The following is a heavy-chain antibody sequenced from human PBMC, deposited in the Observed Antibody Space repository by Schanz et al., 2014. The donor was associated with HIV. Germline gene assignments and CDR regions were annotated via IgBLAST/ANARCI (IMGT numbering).Heavy chain of an antibody. J-gene: IGHJ4*02. V-gene: IGHV3-33*01. D-gene: IGHD2-15*01. CDR3: ARDMCTAGSCYYFDH. Sequence: QVQLVESGGGVVQPGRSLRLSCAASGFTFSNYGMHWVRQAPGKGLEWMAVIWYGGSNKYYADSVKGRFTISRDNSENTLYLQMNSLRVEDTAVYYCARDMCTAGSCYYFDHWGQRTLVTVSS. CDR1: GFTFSNYG. CDR2: IWYGGSNK.